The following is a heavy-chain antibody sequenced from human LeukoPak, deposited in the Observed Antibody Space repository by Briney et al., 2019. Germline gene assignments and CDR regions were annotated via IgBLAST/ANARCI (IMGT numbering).Heavy chain of an antibody. CDR2: ISGDGGST. Sequence: PGGSLRLSCAASGFTFDDYAMHWVRQAPGRGLEWVSLISGDGGSTYYADSVKGRSTISRGNSKNSLYLQMNSLRTEDTALYYCAKRNWELGAFDIWGQGTMVTVSS. D-gene: IGHD1-26*01. CDR1: GFTFDDYA. CDR3: AKRNWELGAFDI. V-gene: IGHV3-43*02. J-gene: IGHJ3*02.